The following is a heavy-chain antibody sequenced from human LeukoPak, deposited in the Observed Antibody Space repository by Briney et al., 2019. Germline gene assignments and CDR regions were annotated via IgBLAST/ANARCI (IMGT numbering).Heavy chain of an antibody. CDR1: GGSFSGYY. CDR2: INHSGST. Sequence: PSETLSLTCAVYGGSFSGYYWSWLRQPPGKGLEWLGEINHSGSTNYNPSLKSRVTISVDTSKNQFSLKLSSVTAADTAVYYCARRRRRNIVVVPVGHHNWFDPWGQGTLVTVSS. J-gene: IGHJ5*02. V-gene: IGHV4-34*01. CDR3: ARRRRRNIVVVPVGHHNWFDP. D-gene: IGHD2-2*01.